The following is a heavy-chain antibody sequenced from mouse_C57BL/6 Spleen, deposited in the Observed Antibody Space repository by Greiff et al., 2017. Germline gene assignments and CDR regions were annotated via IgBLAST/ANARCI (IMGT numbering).Heavy chain of an antibody. Sequence: QVQLQQPGAELVKPGASVKLSCKASGYTFTSYWMHWVKQRPGRGLEWIGRIDPNSGGTKYNEKFKGKATLTVDKPSNTAYMQLRSLTSEDSAVYYDASRGDLDFYYAFGDWGQGTSVTVSS. J-gene: IGHJ4*01. CDR2: IDPNSGGT. V-gene: IGHV1-72*01. CDR1: GYTFTSYW. CDR3: ASRGDLDFYYAFGD. D-gene: IGHD2-13*01.